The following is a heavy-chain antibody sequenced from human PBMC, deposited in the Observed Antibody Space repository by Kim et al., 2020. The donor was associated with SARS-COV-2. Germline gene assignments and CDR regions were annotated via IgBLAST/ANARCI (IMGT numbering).Heavy chain of an antibody. J-gene: IGHJ6*02. CDR3: AREAGTRYYYYGMDV. Sequence: DSVKGRFTIPRDNAKNSLYMQMNSLRAEDTAVYYCAREAGTRYYYYGMDVWGQGTTVTVSS. V-gene: IGHV3-11*05. D-gene: IGHD1-7*01.